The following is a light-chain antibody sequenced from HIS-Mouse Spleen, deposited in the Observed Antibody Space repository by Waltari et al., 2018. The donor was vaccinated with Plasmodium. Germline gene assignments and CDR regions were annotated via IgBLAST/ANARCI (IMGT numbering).Light chain of an antibody. V-gene: IGKV3-20*01. CDR3: QQYGSSPYT. Sequence: EIVLTQSPATLSLSPGERATLSCRPSQSVSSSYLAWYQQKPGQAPRLLIYGASSRATGIPDRFSGSGSGTDFTLTISRLEPEDFAVYYCQQYGSSPYTFGQGTKLEIK. CDR1: QSVSSSY. CDR2: GAS. J-gene: IGKJ2*01.